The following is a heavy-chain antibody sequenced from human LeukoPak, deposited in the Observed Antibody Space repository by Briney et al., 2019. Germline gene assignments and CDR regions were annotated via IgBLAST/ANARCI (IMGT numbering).Heavy chain of an antibody. CDR3: ARVVSSVGY. D-gene: IGHD6-6*01. V-gene: IGHV3-11*01. CDR1: GFTLCDYY. J-gene: IGHJ4*02. Sequence: PGGSLRLSCAPSGFTLCDYYMRWMRQAPGEGLEWVSYISSSGSTISYADSVKGRFTISRDNAKNSLYLQMNSLSAEDTAVYYCARVVSSVGYWGQGTLVTVSS. CDR2: ISSSGSTI.